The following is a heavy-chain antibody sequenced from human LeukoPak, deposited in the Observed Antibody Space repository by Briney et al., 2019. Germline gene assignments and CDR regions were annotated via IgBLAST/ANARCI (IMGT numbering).Heavy chain of an antibody. J-gene: IGHJ6*02. Sequence: SETLSLTCAVYGGSFSGCYWSWIRQPPGKGLEWIWEINHSGSTNYNPSLKSRVTISVDTSKNQFSLKLSSVTAADTAVYYCARGNIVVVPAAITYYYYGMDVWGQGTTVTVSS. CDR2: INHSGST. D-gene: IGHD2-2*02. CDR3: ARGNIVVVPAAITYYYYGMDV. CDR1: GGSFSGCY. V-gene: IGHV4-34*01.